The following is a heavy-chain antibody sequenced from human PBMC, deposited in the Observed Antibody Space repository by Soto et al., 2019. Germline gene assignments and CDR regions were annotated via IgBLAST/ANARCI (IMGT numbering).Heavy chain of an antibody. J-gene: IGHJ4*02. D-gene: IGHD2-15*01. V-gene: IGHV3-7*01. CDR3: AREADCSGGSCYHLSD. Sequence: EVQLVESGGGLVQPGGSLRLSCAASGFTFSSYWMSWVRQAPGKGLEWVANIKQDGSEKYYVDSVKGRFTISRDNAKNSLYLQMNSLRAEDTAVYYCAREADCSGGSCYHLSDWGQGTLVTVSS. CDR2: IKQDGSEK. CDR1: GFTFSSYW.